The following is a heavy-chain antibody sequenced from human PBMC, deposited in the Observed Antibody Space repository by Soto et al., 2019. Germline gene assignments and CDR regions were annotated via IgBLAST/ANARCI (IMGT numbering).Heavy chain of an antibody. CDR1: GYSFTSYW. CDR3: ARRVLGSGPENWFDP. J-gene: IGHJ5*02. D-gene: IGHD6-19*01. CDR2: IYPGDSDT. Sequence: GESLKLSCKGSGYSFTSYWIGWVRQMPGKGLEWMGIIYPGDSDTRYSPSFQGQVTISSDKSISTAYLQWSSLKASDTPMHYCARRVLGSGPENWFDPWGQGTRVTVSS. V-gene: IGHV5-51*01.